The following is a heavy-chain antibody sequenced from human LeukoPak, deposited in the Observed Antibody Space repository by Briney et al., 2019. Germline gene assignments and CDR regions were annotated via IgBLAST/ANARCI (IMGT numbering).Heavy chain of an antibody. CDR3: SYYDSSGFFP. Sequence: PSETLSLTCTVSGYSISSGYYWGWIRQPPGKGLEWIGSIYHSGSTYYNPSLKSRVTISVDTSKNQFSLKLSSVTAADTAVYYCSYYDSSGFFPWGQGTLVTVSS. D-gene: IGHD3-22*01. V-gene: IGHV4-38-2*02. CDR1: GYSISSGYY. J-gene: IGHJ5*02. CDR2: IYHSGST.